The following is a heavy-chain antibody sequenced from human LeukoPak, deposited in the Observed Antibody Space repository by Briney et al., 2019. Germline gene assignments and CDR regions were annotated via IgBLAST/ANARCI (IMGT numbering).Heavy chain of an antibody. J-gene: IGHJ4*02. Sequence: GGSLRLSCAASGFTFSNAWMNWVRQAPGKGLEWVGRIKSKTDGGTTDYAAPVKGRFTISRDDSKNTLYLQMNSLRAEDTAVYYCAKDGSTAMVPYYFDYWGQGTLVTVSS. D-gene: IGHD5-18*01. CDR1: GFTFSNAW. V-gene: IGHV3-15*07. CDR2: IKSKTDGGTT. CDR3: AKDGSTAMVPYYFDY.